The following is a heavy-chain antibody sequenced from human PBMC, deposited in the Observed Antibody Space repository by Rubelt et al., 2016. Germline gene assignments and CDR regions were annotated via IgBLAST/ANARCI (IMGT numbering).Heavy chain of an antibody. CDR3: ARPHVGVYYYYMDV. J-gene: IGHJ6*03. CDR1: GGSFSGYY. V-gene: IGHV4-34*01. Sequence: QVQLQQWGAGLLKPSETLSLTCAVYGGSFSGYYWSWIRQPPGKGLEWIGEINHSGSTNYNPSLKSRVTISVDTSKNQFSLKLSSVTAADTAVYYCARPHVGVYYYYMDVWGKGTTVTVSS. D-gene: IGHD3-16*01. CDR2: INHSGST.